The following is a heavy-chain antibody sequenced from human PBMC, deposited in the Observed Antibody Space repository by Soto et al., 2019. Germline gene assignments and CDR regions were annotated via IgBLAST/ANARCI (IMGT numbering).Heavy chain of an antibody. D-gene: IGHD3-3*01. CDR2: ISGSGGST. Sequence: PGGSLRLPCAASGFTFSRYAMSWVRQAPGKGLEWVSAISGSGGSTYYADSVKGRFTISRDNSKNTLYLQMNSLRAEDTAVYYCAKDITIFGVVVTDAFDIWGQGTMVTVSS. CDR3: AKDITIFGVVVTDAFDI. V-gene: IGHV3-23*01. J-gene: IGHJ3*02. CDR1: GFTFSRYA.